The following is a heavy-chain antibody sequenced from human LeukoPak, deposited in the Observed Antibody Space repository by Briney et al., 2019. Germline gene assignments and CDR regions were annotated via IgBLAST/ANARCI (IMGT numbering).Heavy chain of an antibody. Sequence: DPGGSLRLSCAASGFTFSSYAMSWVRQAPGKGLEWVSAISGSGGSTYYADSVKGRFTISRDNSKNTLYLQMNSLRAEDTAVYYCARVGGSGWYGSNYFDYWGQGTLVTVSS. CDR2: ISGSGGST. V-gene: IGHV3-23*01. CDR1: GFTFSSYA. CDR3: ARVGGSGWYGSNYFDY. D-gene: IGHD6-19*01. J-gene: IGHJ4*02.